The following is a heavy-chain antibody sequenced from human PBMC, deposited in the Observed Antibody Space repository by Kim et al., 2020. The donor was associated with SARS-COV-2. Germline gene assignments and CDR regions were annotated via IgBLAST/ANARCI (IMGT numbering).Heavy chain of an antibody. J-gene: IGHJ6*02. V-gene: IGHV4-39*01. CDR1: GGSISRNGYY. D-gene: IGHD2-2*01. Sequence: SETLSLTCSVSGGSISRNGYYWGWIRQPPGKGLEWIGSIYYSGSTYYNPSLKSRVTISVDTSENQFSLKLSSVTAADTAVYYCARVGSACTSCGRDVWG. CDR2: IYYSGST. CDR3: ARVGSACTSCGRDV.